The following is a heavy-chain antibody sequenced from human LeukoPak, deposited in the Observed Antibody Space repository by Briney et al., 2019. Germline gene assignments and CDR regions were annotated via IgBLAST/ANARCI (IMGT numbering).Heavy chain of an antibody. J-gene: IGHJ4*02. CDR2: TKGKVDNYVK. CDR1: GFTFSDYY. CDR3: ARDNFGSYDY. Sequence: GGSLRLSCAVSGFTFSDYYMDWVRQTPGKGLEWIGRTKGKVDNYVKEYAATVKGRIIISRDESKSSLYLQMTSLKSEDTAMYYWARDNFGSYDYCGQGTRVTVFS. V-gene: IGHV3-72*01. D-gene: IGHD3-3*01.